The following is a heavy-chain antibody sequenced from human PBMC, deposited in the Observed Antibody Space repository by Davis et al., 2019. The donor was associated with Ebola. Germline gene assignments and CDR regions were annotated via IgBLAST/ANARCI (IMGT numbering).Heavy chain of an antibody. Sequence: GESLKISCAASGFTFSPNYMSWVRQAPGKGLEWVSTFPGSGGGPSYADSVKGRFTFSRDNSQSTLYLHMNSLRVEDTAIYYCAKHYSGSYCQDSWGQGTLVTVSS. V-gene: IGHV3-23*01. CDR2: FPGSGGGP. J-gene: IGHJ4*02. CDR3: AKHYSGSYCQDS. D-gene: IGHD1-26*01. CDR1: GFTFSPNY.